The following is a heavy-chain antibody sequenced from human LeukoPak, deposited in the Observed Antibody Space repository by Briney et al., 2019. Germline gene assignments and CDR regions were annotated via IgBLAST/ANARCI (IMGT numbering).Heavy chain of an antibody. J-gene: IGHJ4*02. Sequence: ASVKVSCKASGYTFTSYGISGVRQAPGQGLEWMGWISAYDGNTNYAQKLQGRVTMTTDTSTSTAYMELRSLRSDDTAVYYCARYGDYASRFDYWGQGTLVTVSS. D-gene: IGHD4-17*01. CDR3: ARYGDYASRFDY. V-gene: IGHV1-18*01. CDR2: ISAYDGNT. CDR1: GYTFTSYG.